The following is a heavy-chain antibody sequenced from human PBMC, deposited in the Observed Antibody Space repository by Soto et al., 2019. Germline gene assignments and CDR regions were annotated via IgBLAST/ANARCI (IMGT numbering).Heavy chain of an antibody. Sequence: EVQLVESGGGLVQPGGSLRLSCAASGFTFSSYSLNWVRQAPGKGLEWLSYISGSGGTTYYADSVKDRFTISRDSAKNSLYLQMNSLRDDDTAVYYWARDTYGDYILDYWGLGTLVTVSS. CDR1: GFTFSSYS. V-gene: IGHV3-48*02. D-gene: IGHD4-17*01. CDR2: ISGSGGTT. CDR3: ARDTYGDYILDY. J-gene: IGHJ4*02.